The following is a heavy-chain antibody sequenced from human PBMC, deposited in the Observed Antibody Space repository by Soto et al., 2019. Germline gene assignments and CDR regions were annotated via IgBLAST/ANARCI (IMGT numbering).Heavy chain of an antibody. J-gene: IGHJ4*02. V-gene: IGHV3-74*03. D-gene: IGHD3-16*01. CDR3: ARDLGGPDY. CDR1: GFSLSPYW. Sequence: PGGSPRLSCAASGFSLSPYWMHLVRQAPGRGLEWVSRLSSDGFGAAYADSVKGRFFISRDIARNTLFLQMNSLRADDTAVYYCARDLGGPDYWGRGTSVTVSS. CDR2: LSSDGFGA.